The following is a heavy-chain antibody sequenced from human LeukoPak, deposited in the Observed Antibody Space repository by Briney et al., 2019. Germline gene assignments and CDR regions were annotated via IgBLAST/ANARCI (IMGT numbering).Heavy chain of an antibody. Sequence: GGSLRLSCAASGFSLSSHWMTWVRQVPGRGPEWVANVNRDGSETYYLDSVKGRFTISKDNAKNSLYLQMNSLRAGDTALYHCARNNGMDVWGQGTTVIVSS. CDR2: VNRDGSET. V-gene: IGHV3-7*03. CDR3: ARNNGMDV. CDR1: GFSLSSHW. J-gene: IGHJ6*02.